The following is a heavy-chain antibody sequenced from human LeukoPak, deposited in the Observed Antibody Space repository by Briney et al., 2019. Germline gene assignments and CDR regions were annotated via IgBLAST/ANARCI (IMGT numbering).Heavy chain of an antibody. CDR1: RASISDNY. J-gene: IGHJ4*02. V-gene: IGHV4-4*07. Sequence: SETLSLTCTVSRASISDNYWSWSRRPAGKALEWIGRTYTSGDTNYNPSLKSRASVSVDTSKNQFYLSLRYVPAADTAVYYCTVGGASGSLAHWGPGTLVTVSS. CDR2: TYTSGDT. D-gene: IGHD6-13*01. CDR3: TVGGASGSLAH.